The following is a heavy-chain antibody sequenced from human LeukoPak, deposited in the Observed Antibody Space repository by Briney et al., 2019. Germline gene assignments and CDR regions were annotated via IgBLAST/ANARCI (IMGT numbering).Heavy chain of an antibody. CDR1: GFTVSSNY. V-gene: IGHV3-53*01. D-gene: IGHD6-19*01. J-gene: IGHJ5*02. CDR2: IYSGGST. CDR3: ARARIAVTGTGVNLDWFDP. Sequence: GGSLRLSCAASGFTVSSNYMSWVRQAPGKGLEWVSVIYSGGSTYYADSVKGRFTISRDNSKNTLYLQMNSLRAEDTAVYYCARARIAVTGTGVNLDWFDPWGQGTLVTVSS.